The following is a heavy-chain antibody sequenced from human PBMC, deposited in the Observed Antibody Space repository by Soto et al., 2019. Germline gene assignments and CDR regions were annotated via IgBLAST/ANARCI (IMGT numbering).Heavy chain of an antibody. Sequence: GGSLRLSCAASGFTFSSYEMNWVRQAPGKGLEWVPYISSSGSTIYYADSVKGRFTISRDNAKNSLYLQMNSLRAEDTAVYYCASLIAVAGNFDYWGQGTLVTVSS. CDR3: ASLIAVAGNFDY. V-gene: IGHV3-48*03. CDR2: ISSSGSTI. CDR1: GFTFSSYE. D-gene: IGHD6-19*01. J-gene: IGHJ4*02.